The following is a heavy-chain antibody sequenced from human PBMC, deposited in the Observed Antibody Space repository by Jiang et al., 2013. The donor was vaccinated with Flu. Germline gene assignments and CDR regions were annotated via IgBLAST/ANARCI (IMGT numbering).Heavy chain of an antibody. CDR2: GGT. J-gene: IGHJ3*02. Sequence: GGTNYAQKFQGWVTMTRDTSISTAYMELSRLRSDDTAVYYCARDRVTAAGGAFDIWGQGTMVTVSS. D-gene: IGHD2-21*02. CDR3: ARDRVTAAGGAFDI. V-gene: IGHV1-2*04.